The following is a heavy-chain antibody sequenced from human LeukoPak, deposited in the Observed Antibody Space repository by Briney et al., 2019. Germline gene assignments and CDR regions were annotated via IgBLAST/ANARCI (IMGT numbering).Heavy chain of an antibody. CDR3: VREGWSTFYDY. J-gene: IGHJ4*02. D-gene: IGHD1-26*01. CDR2: INQDGSVK. V-gene: IGHV3-7*01. Sequence: GGTLRLSCAASGFTFNNYGMTWVRQAPGKGLECVANINQDGSVKNYVDSVKGRFIISRDNARNSLYLQMNTLRDDDTAIYYCVREGWSTFYDYWGQGTLVTVSS. CDR1: GFTFNNYG.